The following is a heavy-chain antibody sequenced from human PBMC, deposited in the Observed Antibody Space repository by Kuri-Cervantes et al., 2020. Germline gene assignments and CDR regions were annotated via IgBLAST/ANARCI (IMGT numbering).Heavy chain of an antibody. CDR2: IYYSGST. D-gene: IGHD3-22*01. J-gene: IGHJ5*02. CDR1: GGSVSSGSYY. CDR3: ARTVDSSGHYFNWFDP. Sequence: SETLSLTCTVSGGSVSSGSYYWSWIRQPPGKGLEWIGYIYYSGSTNYNPSHKSRVTISVDTSKNQFSLKLSSVTAADTAVYDCARTVDSSGHYFNWFDPWGQGTLVTVSS. V-gene: IGHV4-61*01.